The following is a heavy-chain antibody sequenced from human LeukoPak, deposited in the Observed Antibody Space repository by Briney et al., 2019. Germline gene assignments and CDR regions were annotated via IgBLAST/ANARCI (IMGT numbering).Heavy chain of an antibody. J-gene: IGHJ1*01. V-gene: IGHV1-18*01. CDR2: ISGYNGNT. Sequence: GASMKVSCKASGYTFTSYGIIWVRQAPGQGLEWMGWISGYNGNTNYAQRLQGRLTMTTDTSTRTAYMELRSLTSDDTAVYYCARGPAGYFQHWGQGTLVTVSS. CDR1: GYTFTSYG. CDR3: ARGPAGYFQH.